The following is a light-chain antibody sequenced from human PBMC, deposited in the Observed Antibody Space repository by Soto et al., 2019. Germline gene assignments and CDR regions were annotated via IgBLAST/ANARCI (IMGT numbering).Light chain of an antibody. J-gene: IGLJ1*01. CDR2: EVS. CDR3: SSYAGSNHRGV. Sequence: QSVLTQPPSASGSPGQSVTISCTGTSTDVGGYNYISWYQRHPGKGPKLIIYEVSERPSGVPDRFSGSKSGNTASLTVSGLHAEDEADYYCSSYAGSNHRGVFGSRTKVTVL. V-gene: IGLV2-8*01. CDR1: STDVGGYNY.